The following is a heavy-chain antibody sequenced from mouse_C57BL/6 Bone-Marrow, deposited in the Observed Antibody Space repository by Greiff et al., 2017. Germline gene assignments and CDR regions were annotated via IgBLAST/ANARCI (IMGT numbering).Heavy chain of an antibody. V-gene: IGHV1-69*01. D-gene: IGHD3-2*02. CDR3: ARSSSSGLAWFAY. J-gene: IGHJ3*01. CDR1: GYTFTSYW. CDR2: IDPSDSYT. Sequence: QVQLQQPGAELVMPGASVKLSCKASGYTFTSYWMHWVKQRPGQGLEWIGEIDPSDSYTNYNQKFKGKSTLTVDKSSSTAYMQLSSLTSEDSAVYYCARSSSSGLAWFAYWGQGTLVTVSA.